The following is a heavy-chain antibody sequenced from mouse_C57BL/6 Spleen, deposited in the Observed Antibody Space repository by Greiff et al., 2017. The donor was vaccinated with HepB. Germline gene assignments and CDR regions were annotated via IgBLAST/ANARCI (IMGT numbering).Heavy chain of an antibody. D-gene: IGHD1-1*01. Sequence: QVQLQQSGPELVKPGASVKISCKASGYAFSSSWMNWVKQRPGKGLEWIGRIYPGDGDTNYNGKFKGKATLTADKSSSTAYMQLSSLTSEDSAVYFCARSSGGDGSSLDYWGQGTTLTVSS. CDR2: IYPGDGDT. CDR1: GYAFSSSW. CDR3: ARSSGGDGSSLDY. V-gene: IGHV1-82*01. J-gene: IGHJ2*01.